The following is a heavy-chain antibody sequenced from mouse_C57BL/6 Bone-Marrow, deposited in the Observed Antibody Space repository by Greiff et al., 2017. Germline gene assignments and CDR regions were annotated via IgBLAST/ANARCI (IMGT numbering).Heavy chain of an antibody. V-gene: IGHV10-1*01. J-gene: IGHJ3*01. CDR2: IRSKSNNYAT. D-gene: IGHD2-4*01. CDR1: GFSFNTYA. Sequence: EVHLVESGGGLVQPKGSLKLSCAASGFSFNTYAMNWVRQAPGKGLEWVARIRSKSNNYATYYADSVKDRFTISRDDSESMLYLQMNNLKTEDTAMYYCERHGGLSLLAYGGQGTLVTVSA. CDR3: ERHGGLSLLAY.